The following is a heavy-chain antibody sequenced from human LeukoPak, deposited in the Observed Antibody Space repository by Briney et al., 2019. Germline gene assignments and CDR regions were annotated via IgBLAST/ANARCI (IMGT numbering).Heavy chain of an antibody. J-gene: IGHJ4*02. V-gene: IGHV3-30*02. CDR3: ARAGGYYYDSSGYYFIDY. CDR1: GFTFSSYG. D-gene: IGHD3-22*01. Sequence: SGGSLRLSCAASGFTFSSYGMHWVRQAPGKGLEWVAFIRYDGSNKYYADSVKGRFTISRDNSKNTLYLQMNSLRAEDTAVYYCARAGGYYYDSSGYYFIDYWGQGTLVTVSS. CDR2: IRYDGSNK.